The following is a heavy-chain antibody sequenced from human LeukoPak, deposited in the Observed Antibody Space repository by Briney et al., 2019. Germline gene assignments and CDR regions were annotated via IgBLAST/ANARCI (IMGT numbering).Heavy chain of an antibody. V-gene: IGHV3-30*03. CDR1: GFTFSSYG. J-gene: IGHJ4*02. CDR3: APGLSYFDY. CDR2: ISYDGSNK. Sequence: PGRSLRLSCAASGFTFSSYGMHWVRQAPGKGLEWVAVISYDGSNKYYADSVKGRFTISRGNSKNTLYLQMNSLRAEDTAVYYCAPGLSYFDYWGQGTLVTVSS.